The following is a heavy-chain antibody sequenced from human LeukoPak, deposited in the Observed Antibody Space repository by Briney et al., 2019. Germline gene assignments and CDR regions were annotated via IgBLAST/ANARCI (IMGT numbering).Heavy chain of an antibody. V-gene: IGHV4-38-2*02. CDR2: IYHSGST. CDR1: GYSISSGYY. D-gene: IGHD6-19*01. J-gene: IGHJ4*02. Sequence: SETLSLTCTVSGYSISSGYYWGWIRQPPGKGLEWIGSIYHSGSTNYDPSLKSRVTISVDKSKNQFSLKLSSVTAADTAVYYCARDLGRVGAVAGYWGQGTLVAVSS. CDR3: ARDLGRVGAVAGY.